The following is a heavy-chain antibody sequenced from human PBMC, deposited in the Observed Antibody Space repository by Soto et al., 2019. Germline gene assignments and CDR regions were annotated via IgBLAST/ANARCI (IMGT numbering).Heavy chain of an antibody. Sequence: AGGSLRLSCAASGFTFSSNAMTWVRQAPGKGLEWVSGISGSGGSTYNADSVKGRFIISRDNSENTLFLQMNSLRAEDTAVYYCAKIQSGPVYYYGMDVWGQGTTVTVSS. CDR1: GFTFSSNA. V-gene: IGHV3-23*01. CDR3: AKIQSGPVYYYGMDV. CDR2: ISGSGGST. J-gene: IGHJ6*02.